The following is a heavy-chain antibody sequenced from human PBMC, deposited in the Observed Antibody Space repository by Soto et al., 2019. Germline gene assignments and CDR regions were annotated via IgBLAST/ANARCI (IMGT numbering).Heavy chain of an antibody. CDR2: FSGSGGST. D-gene: IGHD4-17*01. J-gene: IGHJ5*02. CDR3: AKEPYYGDYVPWFDP. V-gene: IGHV3-23*01. CDR1: GFTFSSYA. Sequence: EVQLLESGGGLVQPGGSLRLSCAASGFTFSSYAMSWVRQAPGKGLEWVSAFSGSGGSTYYADSVKGRFTISRDNPKNTLYLQINSPRAEHTAVYYCAKEPYYGDYVPWFDPWGQGTLVTVS.